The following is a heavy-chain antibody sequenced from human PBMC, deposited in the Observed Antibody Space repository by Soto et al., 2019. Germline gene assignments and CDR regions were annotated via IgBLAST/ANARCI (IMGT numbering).Heavy chain of an antibody. Sequence: QVQLVESGGGVVQPGRSLRLSCAASGFTFSSYGMHWVRQAPGKGLEWLAVIWYDGSNKYYADSVKGRFTISRDNSKNTLYLQMNSLRAEDTAVYYCARAPLIGYCSSTSCYFDYWGQGTLVTVSS. J-gene: IGHJ4*02. CDR2: IWYDGSNK. V-gene: IGHV3-33*01. CDR1: GFTFSSYG. D-gene: IGHD2-2*01. CDR3: ARAPLIGYCSSTSCYFDY.